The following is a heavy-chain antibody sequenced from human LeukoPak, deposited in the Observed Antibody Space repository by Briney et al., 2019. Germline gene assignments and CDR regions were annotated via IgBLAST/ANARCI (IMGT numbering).Heavy chain of an antibody. Sequence: GGSQSLSCAASGFTFSRYWMHWVRQTPEKGLVWVSRINTDGTTTDYAGSVKGRFTISRDNAKSTLYLQMNSLRAEDTAEYYCARANDNDGSSGYSHGYWGQGTLVTVSS. D-gene: IGHD3-22*01. CDR1: GFTFSRYW. V-gene: IGHV3-74*01. CDR2: INTDGTTT. CDR3: ARANDNDGSSGYSHGY. J-gene: IGHJ4*02.